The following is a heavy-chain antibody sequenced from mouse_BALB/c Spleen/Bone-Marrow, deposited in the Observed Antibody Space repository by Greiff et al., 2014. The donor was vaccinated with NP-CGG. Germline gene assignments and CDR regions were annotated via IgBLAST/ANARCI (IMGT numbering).Heavy chain of an antibody. Sequence: VQLQQSGGGLVQPGGSRKLSCAASGFTFSYFGMHWVRQAPEKGLEWVAYISSGSSIIYYADTVKGRFTISRDNPKSTLFLQMTSLRSEDTAMYYCARERTGFDYWGQGTTLTVSS. CDR3: ARERTGFDY. CDR2: ISSGSSII. D-gene: IGHD4-1*01. CDR1: GFTFSYFG. J-gene: IGHJ2*01. V-gene: IGHV5-17*02.